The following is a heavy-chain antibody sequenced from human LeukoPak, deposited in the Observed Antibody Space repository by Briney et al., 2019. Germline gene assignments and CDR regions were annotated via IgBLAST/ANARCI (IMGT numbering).Heavy chain of an antibody. D-gene: IGHD4-23*01. CDR2: IYHSGST. Sequence: SETLSLTCTVSGGSISSGGYYWSWIRQPPGKGLEWIGYIYHSGSTYYNPSLKSRVTISVDRSKNQFSLKLSSVTAADTAVYYCAGGKMTTVVTDAFDIWGQGTMVTVSS. CDR3: AGGKMTTVVTDAFDI. J-gene: IGHJ3*02. CDR1: GGSISSGGYY. V-gene: IGHV4-30-2*01.